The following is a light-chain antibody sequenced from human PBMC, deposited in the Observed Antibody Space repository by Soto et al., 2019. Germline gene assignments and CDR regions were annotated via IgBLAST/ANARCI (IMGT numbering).Light chain of an antibody. Sequence: EIVLTQSTAPLSLSPGERATLSCRASQSVSSYLAWYQQKPGQAPRLLIYDAANRATGIPARFRGSGSGTDFPLTISSLEPEDFAVYYCLQRSNWHPIFTFGPGTKVDIK. CDR3: LQRSNWHPIFT. J-gene: IGKJ3*01. V-gene: IGKV3-11*01. CDR2: DAA. CDR1: QSVSSY.